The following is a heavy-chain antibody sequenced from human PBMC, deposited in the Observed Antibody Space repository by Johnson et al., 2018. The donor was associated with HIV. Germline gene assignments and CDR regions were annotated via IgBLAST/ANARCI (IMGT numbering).Heavy chain of an antibody. CDR2: ISGYGRTI. D-gene: IGHD2-15*01. Sequence: QVQLVESGGGLVKPGGSLRLSCAASGFTFSDSYMAWIRQAPGKGLEWISYISGYGRTIYYADSVRGRFTISRDNAKNSLYLQMNSLRAEDTAVYYCARAAGVNVVVEDFDLWGQGTMVTVSS. CDR3: ARAAGVNVVVEDFDL. V-gene: IGHV3-11*04. J-gene: IGHJ3*01. CDR1: GFTFSDSY.